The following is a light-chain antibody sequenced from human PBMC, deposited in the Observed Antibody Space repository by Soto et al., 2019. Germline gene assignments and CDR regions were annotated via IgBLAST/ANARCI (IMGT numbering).Light chain of an antibody. CDR2: GNS. V-gene: IGLV1-40*01. CDR3: QSYDSSLSAGV. CDR1: SSNIGAGYD. J-gene: IGLJ3*02. Sequence: QAVVTQPPSVSGAPGQRVTMSCTGSSSNIGAGYDVHWYQQLPGTAPKLLIYGNSNRPSGVPDRFSGSKSGTSASLAITGLQAEDEADYYCQSYDSSLSAGVFGGGTKVTVL.